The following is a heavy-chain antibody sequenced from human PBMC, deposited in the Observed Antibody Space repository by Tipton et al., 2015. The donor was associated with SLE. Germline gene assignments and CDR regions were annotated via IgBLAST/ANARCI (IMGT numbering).Heavy chain of an antibody. J-gene: IGHJ5*02. Sequence: SLRLSCAASGFTFSDYYMSWIRQAPGKGLEWVSYISSSSRYTNYVDSVKGRFTISRDNAKNSLYLQMNSLRAEDTAVYYCASDLNWFDPWGQGTLVTVSS. CDR2: ISSSSRYT. CDR1: GFTFSDYY. CDR3: ASDLNWFDP. V-gene: IGHV3-11*05.